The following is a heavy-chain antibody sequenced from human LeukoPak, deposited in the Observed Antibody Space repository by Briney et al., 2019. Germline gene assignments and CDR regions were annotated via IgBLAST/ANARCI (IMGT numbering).Heavy chain of an antibody. CDR1: GFTFSSYA. J-gene: IGHJ4*02. D-gene: IGHD3-10*01. CDR3: AKEPFGSGTYYLDY. V-gene: IGHV3-23*01. CDR2: FSVSGVST. Sequence: GGSLRLSCAASGFTFSSYAMSWVRQAPGKGLEWVSTFSVSGVSTYCADSVKGRFTISRDNSKNTLYLQMDSLRAEDTALYYCAKEPFGSGTYYLDYWGQGTLVTVSS.